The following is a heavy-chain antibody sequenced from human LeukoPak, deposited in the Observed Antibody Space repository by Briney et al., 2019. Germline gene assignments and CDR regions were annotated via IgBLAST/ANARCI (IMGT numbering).Heavy chain of an antibody. V-gene: IGHV1-18*01. J-gene: IGHJ6*03. CDR1: GYTFTNYG. Sequence: GASVKVSCKASGYTFTNYGITWVRQAPGQGLEWMGWISGYNGNTYYAEELQGRVTMTTDTSTSTAYMELRSLRSDDTAVYYCARDRGLVDFYYMDVWGEGTTVTVSS. CDR3: ARDRGLVDFYYMDV. D-gene: IGHD6-19*01. CDR2: ISGYNGNT.